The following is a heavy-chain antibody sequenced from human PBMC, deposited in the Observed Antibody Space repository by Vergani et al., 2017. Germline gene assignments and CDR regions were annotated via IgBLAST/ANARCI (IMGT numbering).Heavy chain of an antibody. J-gene: IGHJ3*02. CDR3: ANLRGYVVMSALDI. CDR1: GFTFSDYY. V-gene: IGHV3-23*04. CDR2: ISGSGGST. Sequence: VQLVESGGGLVKPGGSLRLSCAASGFTFSDYYMSWIRQAPGKGLEWVSAISGSGGSTYYADSVKGRFTISRDNSKNTLYLQMNSLRAEDTAVYYCANLRGYVVMSALDIWGQGTMVTVSS. D-gene: IGHD2-21*01.